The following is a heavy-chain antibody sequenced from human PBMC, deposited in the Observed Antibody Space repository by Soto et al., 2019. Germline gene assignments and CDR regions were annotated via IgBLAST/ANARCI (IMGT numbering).Heavy chain of an antibody. V-gene: IGHV1-2*04. CDR3: ARDLGIAAAGLDY. CDR1: GYTFTGYY. CDR2: INPNSGGT. J-gene: IGHJ4*02. D-gene: IGHD6-13*01. Sequence: GASVKVSCKASGYTFTGYYMHCVRQAPGQGLEWMGWINPNSGGTNYAQKFQGWVTMTRDTSISTAYMELSRLRSDDTAVYYCARDLGIAAAGLDYWGQGTLVTVSS.